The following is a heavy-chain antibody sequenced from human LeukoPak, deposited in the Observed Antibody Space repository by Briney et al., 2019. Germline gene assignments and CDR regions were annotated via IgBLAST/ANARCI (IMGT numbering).Heavy chain of an antibody. D-gene: IGHD3-16*01. CDR2: IIPIFGTA. Sequence: SVKVSCKASGNSISNYAVSWVRQAPGQGFEWMGGIIPIFGTAGYAQKFQGRVTITADQSTSTTYMALSSLKSEDTATYYCTTRACHAGGCSSSFYYYYGLHFWGQGTTVSVSS. V-gene: IGHV1-69*13. CDR1: GNSISNYA. J-gene: IGHJ6*02. CDR3: TTRACHAGGCSSSFYYYYGLHF.